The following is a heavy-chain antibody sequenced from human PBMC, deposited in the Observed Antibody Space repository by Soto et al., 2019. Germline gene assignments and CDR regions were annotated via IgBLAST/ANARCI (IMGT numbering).Heavy chain of an antibody. CDR1: GFTFNNYA. Sequence: MRLSCAASGFTFNNYAMSWVRQAPGKGLEWVSSINSGGDNIYYADSVKGRFTISRDNSKSTLYLQMNSLRAEDTAVYYSAKTFLARYCSSSICYDPADYFDYWGQGTLVTVSS. D-gene: IGHD2-2*01. CDR3: AKTFLARYCSSSICYDPADYFDY. CDR2: INSGGDNI. J-gene: IGHJ4*02. V-gene: IGHV3-23*01.